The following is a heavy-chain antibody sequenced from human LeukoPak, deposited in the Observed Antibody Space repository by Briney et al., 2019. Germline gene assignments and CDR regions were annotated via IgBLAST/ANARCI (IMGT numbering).Heavy chain of an antibody. V-gene: IGHV1-69*04. CDR2: IIPILGIA. D-gene: IGHD2-8*01. Sequence: SVKVSCKASGGTFSSYAISWVRQAPGQGLEWMGRIIPILGIANYAQKFQGGVTITADKSTSTAYMELSSLRSEDTAVYYCATPYCTNGVCSWDTNGMDVWGQGTTVTVSS. J-gene: IGHJ6*02. CDR3: ATPYCTNGVCSWDTNGMDV. CDR1: GGTFSSYA.